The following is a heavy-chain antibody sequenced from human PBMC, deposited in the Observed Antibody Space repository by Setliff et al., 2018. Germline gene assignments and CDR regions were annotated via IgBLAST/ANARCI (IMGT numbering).Heavy chain of an antibody. CDR1: GFTFSSYE. CDR2: ISSSGSTI. J-gene: IGHJ3*02. D-gene: IGHD7-27*01. Sequence: PGGSLRLSCAASGFTFSSYEMNWVRQAPGKGLEWVSYISSSGSTIYYADSVKGRFTISRDNAKKSLYLQMNSLRAEDTAVYYCARDRRSFNWGGNDAFDIWGQGTMVTVSS. V-gene: IGHV3-48*03. CDR3: ARDRRSFNWGGNDAFDI.